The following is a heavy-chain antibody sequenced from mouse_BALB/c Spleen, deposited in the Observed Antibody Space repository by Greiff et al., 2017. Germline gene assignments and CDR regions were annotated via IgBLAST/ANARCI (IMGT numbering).Heavy chain of an antibody. J-gene: IGHJ4*01. Sequence: EVKVVESGGGLVQPGGSRKLSCAASGFTFSSFGMHWVRQAQEKGLEWVAYISSGSSTIYYADTVKGRFTISRDNPKNTLFLQMTSLRSEDTAMYYCARDYGYGYAMDYWGQGTSVTVSS. CDR3: ARDYGYGYAMDY. CDR2: ISSGSSTI. D-gene: IGHD1-2*01. V-gene: IGHV5-17*02. CDR1: GFTFSSFG.